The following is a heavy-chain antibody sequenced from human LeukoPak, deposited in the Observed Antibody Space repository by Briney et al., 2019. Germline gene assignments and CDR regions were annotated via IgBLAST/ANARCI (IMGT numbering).Heavy chain of an antibody. CDR3: ARRYGSYSQNLFDY. CDR2: IYHSGST. Sequence: PSETLSLTCAVSGYSISSGYYWGWIRQPPGKGLEWIGSIYHSGSTYYSPSLKSRDTISVDTSKNQFSLKLSSVTAADTAVYYCARRYGSYSQNLFDYWGQGTLVTVSS. V-gene: IGHV4-38-2*01. D-gene: IGHD3-10*01. CDR1: GYSISSGYY. J-gene: IGHJ4*02.